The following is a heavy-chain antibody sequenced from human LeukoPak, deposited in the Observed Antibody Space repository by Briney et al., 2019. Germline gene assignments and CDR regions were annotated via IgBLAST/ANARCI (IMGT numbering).Heavy chain of an antibody. D-gene: IGHD5-12*01. Sequence: PSETLSLTCTVSGGSLSSSSYYWGWVRQPPGKGLEWIGSIYYSGSTYYNPSLKSRVTISVDTSKNQFSLKLSSVTAADTAVYYCARTNGGIVATIGYWGQGTLVTVSS. CDR3: ARTNGGIVATIGY. CDR1: GGSLSSSSYY. CDR2: IYYSGST. J-gene: IGHJ4*02. V-gene: IGHV4-39*07.